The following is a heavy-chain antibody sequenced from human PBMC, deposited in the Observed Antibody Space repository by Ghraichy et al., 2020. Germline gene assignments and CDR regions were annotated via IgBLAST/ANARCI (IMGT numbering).Heavy chain of an antibody. J-gene: IGHJ6*02. D-gene: IGHD5-12*01. CDR2: IKQDGSEK. Sequence: GGSLRLSCAASGFTFSSYWMSWVRQAPGKGLEWVANIKQDGSEKYYVDSVKGRFTISRDNAKNSLYLQMNSLRAEDTAVYYCARRAPEVATRSYYYYYGMDVWGQGTTVTVSS. CDR3: ARRAPEVATRSYYYYYGMDV. V-gene: IGHV3-7*01. CDR1: GFTFSSYW.